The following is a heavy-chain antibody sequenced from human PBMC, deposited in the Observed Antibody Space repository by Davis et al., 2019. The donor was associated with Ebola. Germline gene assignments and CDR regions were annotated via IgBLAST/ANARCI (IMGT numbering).Heavy chain of an antibody. CDR2: IIPIFGAA. CDR1: GGTFSSYA. J-gene: IGHJ6*02. D-gene: IGHD1-26*01. V-gene: IGHV1-69*13. CDR3: ARGGGRSIVGASTGTYYYYGMDV. Sequence: AASVKVSCKASGGTFSSYALSWVRQAPGQGLEWMGGIIPIFGAANYAQKLQGSVTLTADESTSTAYMELSSLRSEDTAVYYCARGGGRSIVGASTGTYYYYGMDVWGQGTTVTVPS.